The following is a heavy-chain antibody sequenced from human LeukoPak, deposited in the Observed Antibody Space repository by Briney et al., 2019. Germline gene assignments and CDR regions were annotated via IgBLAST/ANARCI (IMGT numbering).Heavy chain of an antibody. Sequence: ASVKVSCKASGYTFTGYYMHWVRQAPGQGLEWMGWINPNSGGTNYAQKFQGRVTMTRDTSISTAYMELSRLRSDDTAVYYCARGHYDSSGYRSYYYYYMDVWGKGTTVTVSS. D-gene: IGHD3-22*01. CDR2: INPNSGGT. CDR3: ARGHYDSSGYRSYYYYYMDV. V-gene: IGHV1-2*02. J-gene: IGHJ6*03. CDR1: GYTFTGYY.